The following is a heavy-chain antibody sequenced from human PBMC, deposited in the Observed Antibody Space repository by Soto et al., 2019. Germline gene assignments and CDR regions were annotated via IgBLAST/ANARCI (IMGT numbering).Heavy chain of an antibody. CDR2: IYHSGST. CDR3: ARAGVGATTWNHKRNWFDP. J-gene: IGHJ5*02. V-gene: IGHV4-30-2*01. Sequence: QLQLQESGSGLVKPSQTLSLTCAVSGGSISSGGYSWSWIRQPPGKGLEWIGYIYHSGSTYYNPSLKSRVTISVDRSKNQFSLKLSSVTAADTAVYYCARAGVGATTWNHKRNWFDPWGQGTLVTVSS. CDR1: GGSISSGGYS. D-gene: IGHD1-26*01.